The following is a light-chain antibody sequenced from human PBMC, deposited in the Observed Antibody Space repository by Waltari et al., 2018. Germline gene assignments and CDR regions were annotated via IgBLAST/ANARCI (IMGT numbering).Light chain of an antibody. Sequence: DIQMTQSPSTLSASVGDRVTITCRASQSISSWLAWYQQKPGKAPKLLIYKASSLESGVPSRFSGSGSGTEFTLTISSLQPDDFATYYCQPYNSSPYTFGQGTKLEIK. CDR3: QPYNSSPYT. CDR2: KAS. V-gene: IGKV1-5*03. CDR1: QSISSW. J-gene: IGKJ2*01.